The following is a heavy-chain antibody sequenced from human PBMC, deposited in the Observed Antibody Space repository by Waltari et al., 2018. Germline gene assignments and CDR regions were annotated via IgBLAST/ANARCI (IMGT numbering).Heavy chain of an antibody. CDR1: GFTFSSYA. V-gene: IGHV3-30-3*01. CDR3: ARDNTLAAAGPYYFDY. CDR2: ISYDGSNK. Sequence: QVQLVESGGGVVQPGRSLRLSCAASGFTFSSYAMHWVRQAPGKGLEWVAVISYDGSNKYYADSVKGRFTISRDNSKNTLYLQMNSLRAEDTAVYYCARDNTLAAAGPYYFDYWGQGTLVTVSS. D-gene: IGHD6-13*01. J-gene: IGHJ4*02.